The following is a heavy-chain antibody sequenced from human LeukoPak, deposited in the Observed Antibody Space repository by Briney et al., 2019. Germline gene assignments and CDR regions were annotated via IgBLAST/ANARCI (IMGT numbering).Heavy chain of an antibody. CDR3: ARGDFGSGTYYHWLDY. Sequence: SETLSLTCTVSGGSISSYYWTWIRQTAGKELEGIGRIHSSGTTSYKPSLKSRVTMSLDTSKNHFSLKLDSVTAADTAVYYCARGDFGSGTYYHWLDYWGQGILVTVSS. CDR2: IHSSGTT. CDR1: GGSISSYY. D-gene: IGHD3-10*01. V-gene: IGHV4-4*07. J-gene: IGHJ4*02.